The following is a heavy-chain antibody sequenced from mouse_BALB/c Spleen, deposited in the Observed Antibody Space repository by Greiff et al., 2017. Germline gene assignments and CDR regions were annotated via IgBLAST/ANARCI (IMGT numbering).Heavy chain of an antibody. J-gene: IGHJ3*01. CDR1: GYSITSDYA. CDR2: ISYSGST. Sequence: EVMLVESGPGLVKPSQSLSLTCTVTGYSITSDYAWNWIRQFPGNKLEWMGYISYSGSTSYNPSLKSRISITRDTSKNQFFLQLNSVTTEDTATYYCARNYGNYGFAYWGQGTLVTVSA. D-gene: IGHD2-1*01. CDR3: ARNYGNYGFAY. V-gene: IGHV3-2*02.